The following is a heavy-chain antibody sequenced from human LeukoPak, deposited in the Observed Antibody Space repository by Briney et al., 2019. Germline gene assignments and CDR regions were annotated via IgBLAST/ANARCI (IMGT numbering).Heavy chain of an antibody. CDR3: ARGRPRILEWLSIDTENWFDP. CDR2: IYYSGST. Sequence: PSETLSLTCTVSGGSISSYYWSWIRQPPGKGLEGIGYIYYSGSTYYNPSLKSRVTISVDTSKNQFSLKLSSVTAADTAVYYCARGRPRILEWLSIDTENWFDPWGQGTLVTVSS. V-gene: IGHV4-59*06. D-gene: IGHD3-3*01. CDR1: GGSISSYY. J-gene: IGHJ5*02.